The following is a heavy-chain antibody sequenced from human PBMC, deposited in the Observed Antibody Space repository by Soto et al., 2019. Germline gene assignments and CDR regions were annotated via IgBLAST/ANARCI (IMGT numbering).Heavy chain of an antibody. CDR2: ISSTTNYI. CDR3: ARESEDLTSNFDY. CDR1: GFTFTRYG. Sequence: GGSLRLSCAASGFTFTRYGMNWVRQAPGKGLEWVSSISSTTNYIYYGDSMKGRFTISRDNAKNSLYLEMNSLRAEDTAVYYCARESEDLTSNFDYWGQGTLVTVSS. V-gene: IGHV3-21*06. J-gene: IGHJ4*02.